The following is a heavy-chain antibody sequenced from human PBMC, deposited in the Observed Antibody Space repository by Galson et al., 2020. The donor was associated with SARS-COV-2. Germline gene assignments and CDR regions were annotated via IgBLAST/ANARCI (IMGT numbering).Heavy chain of an antibody. J-gene: IGHJ3*02. Sequence: GESLKISCAASGFTLSSYWMNWVRQAPGKGLEWVANMKQDGSKKYYVDSVKGRFTISRDDAKNSLYLQMNSVKAEDTAVYYCARERQWLGNDAFDIWGQGTMVTVSS. CDR1: GFTLSSYW. V-gene: IGHV3-7*04. CDR2: MKQDGSKK. D-gene: IGHD3-10*01. CDR3: ARERQWLGNDAFDI.